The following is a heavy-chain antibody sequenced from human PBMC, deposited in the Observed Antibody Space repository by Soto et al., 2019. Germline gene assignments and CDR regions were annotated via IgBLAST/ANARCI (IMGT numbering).Heavy chain of an antibody. D-gene: IGHD3-16*01. CDR2: IYYSGST. CDR3: ARRWGTTFDY. CDR1: GGSISSYY. V-gene: IGHV4-59*08. Sequence: QVQLQESGPGLVKPSETLSLTCTVSGGSISSYYWSWILQPPGHGRELIGDIYYSGSTNYNPSPTRRVPISVDTYKTQFSLKLSSVTAADTAVYDCARRWGTTFDYWGQGTLVTVSS. J-gene: IGHJ4*02.